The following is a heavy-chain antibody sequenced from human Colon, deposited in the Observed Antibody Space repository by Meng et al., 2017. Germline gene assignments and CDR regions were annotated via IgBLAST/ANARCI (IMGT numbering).Heavy chain of an antibody. J-gene: IGHJ4*02. D-gene: IGHD4-23*01. V-gene: IGHV4-4*02. CDR2: IDHRGDP. Sequence: QVGLLGEGPGLVMPSGSLSSACAVSGASMTTNSYWSWVRQAPEKGLEWIGQIDHRGDPYYNPSLKSRVTMSVDRSKSQVSLQLTSVTAADTAVYYCARHGGYYQDYWGQGTLVTVSS. CDR3: ARHGGYYQDY. CDR1: GASMTTNSY.